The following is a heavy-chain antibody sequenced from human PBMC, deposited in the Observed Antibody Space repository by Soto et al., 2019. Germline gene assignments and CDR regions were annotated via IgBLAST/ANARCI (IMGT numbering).Heavy chain of an antibody. CDR2: IYYSGST. Sequence: SETLSLTCTVSGGSISSGGYYWSWIRQHPGKGLEWIGYIYYSGSTYYNPSLKSRVTISVDTSKNQFSLKLSSVTAADTAVYYCARDRAMVYYYYGMDVWGQGTTVTVSS. D-gene: IGHD5-18*01. CDR3: ARDRAMVYYYYGMDV. J-gene: IGHJ6*02. V-gene: IGHV4-31*03. CDR1: GGSISSGGYY.